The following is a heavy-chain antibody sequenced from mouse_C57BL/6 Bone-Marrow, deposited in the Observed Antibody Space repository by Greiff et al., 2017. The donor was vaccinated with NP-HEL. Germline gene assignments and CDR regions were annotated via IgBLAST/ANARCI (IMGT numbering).Heavy chain of an antibody. CDR1: GYTFTSYG. V-gene: IGHV1-81*01. Sequence: QVQLQQSGAELARPGASVKLSCKASGYTFTSYGISWVKQRTGQGLEWIGEIYPRSGNTYYNEKFKGKATLTADKSSSTAYMELRSLTSEDSAVYFCARCGSSGPWFAYWGQGTLVTVSA. D-gene: IGHD3-2*02. CDR3: ARCGSSGPWFAY. J-gene: IGHJ3*01. CDR2: IYPRSGNT.